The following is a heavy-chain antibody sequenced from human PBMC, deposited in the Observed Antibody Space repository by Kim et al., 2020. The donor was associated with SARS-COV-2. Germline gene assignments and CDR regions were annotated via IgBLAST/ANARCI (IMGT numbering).Heavy chain of an antibody. V-gene: IGHV1-46*01. Sequence: ASVKVSCKASGYTFTSYYMHWVRQAPGQGLEWMGIINPSGGSTSYAQKFQGRVTMTRDTSTSTVYMELSSLRSEDTAVYYCAGEGGLGDILTGLATRGLGMDVWGQGTTVTVSS. CDR3: AGEGGLGDILTGLATRGLGMDV. CDR2: INPSGGST. CDR1: GYTFTSYY. J-gene: IGHJ6*02. D-gene: IGHD3-9*01.